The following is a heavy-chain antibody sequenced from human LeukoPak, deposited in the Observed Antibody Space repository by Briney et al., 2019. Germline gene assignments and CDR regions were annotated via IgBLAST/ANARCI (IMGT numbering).Heavy chain of an antibody. J-gene: IGHJ4*02. CDR3: AREDCSSTSCFPDY. V-gene: IGHV1-2*02. D-gene: IGHD2-2*01. CDR2: INPNSGGT. Sequence: VASVKVSCKASGYTFTGYYMHWVRQAPGQGLEWMGWINPNSGGTNYAQKFQGRVTMTRDTSISAAYMELSRLRSDDTAVYYCAREDCSSTSCFPDYWGQGTLVTVSS. CDR1: GYTFTGYY.